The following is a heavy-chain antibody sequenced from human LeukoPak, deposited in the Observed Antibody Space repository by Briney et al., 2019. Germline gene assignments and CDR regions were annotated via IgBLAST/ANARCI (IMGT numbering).Heavy chain of an antibody. V-gene: IGHV3-30*18. J-gene: IGHJ6*02. CDR1: GFNFSSYG. CDR3: AKMLYSSSSEALYYYYYGMDV. D-gene: IGHD6-6*01. CDR2: ISYDGSNK. Sequence: GGSLRLSCAASGFNFSSYGMHWVRQAPGKGLEWVAVISYDGSNKYYADSVKGRFTISRDNSKNTLYLQMNSLRAEDTAVYYCAKMLYSSSSEALYYYYYGMDVWGQGTTVTVSS.